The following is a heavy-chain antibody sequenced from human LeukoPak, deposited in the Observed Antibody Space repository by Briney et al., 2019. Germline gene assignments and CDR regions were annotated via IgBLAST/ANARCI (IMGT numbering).Heavy chain of an antibody. CDR2: IYYSGST. CDR1: GGSISSGGYY. D-gene: IGHD3-16*01. Sequence: PSQTLSLACTVSGGSISSGGYYGSWIRQHPGKGLEWIGYIYYSGSTYYNPSLKSRVTISVDTSKNQFSLKLSSVTAADTAVYYCARSGYDYVWGSYNHYNFDYWGQGTLVTVSS. CDR3: ARSGYDYVWGSYNHYNFDY. V-gene: IGHV4-31*03. J-gene: IGHJ4*02.